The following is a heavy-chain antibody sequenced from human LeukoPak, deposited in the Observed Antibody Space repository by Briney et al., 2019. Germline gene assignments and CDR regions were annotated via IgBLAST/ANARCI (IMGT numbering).Heavy chain of an antibody. CDR2: ISSSSSYI. D-gene: IGHD2-15*01. CDR1: GFTFSSYA. J-gene: IGHJ4*02. V-gene: IGHV3-21*01. Sequence: GGSLRLSCAASGFTFSSYAMSWVRQAPGKGLEWVSSISSSSSYIYYADSVKGRFTISRDNAKNSLYLQTNSLRAEDTAVYYCARDGVVVGAPDYWGQGTLVTVSS. CDR3: ARDGVVVGAPDY.